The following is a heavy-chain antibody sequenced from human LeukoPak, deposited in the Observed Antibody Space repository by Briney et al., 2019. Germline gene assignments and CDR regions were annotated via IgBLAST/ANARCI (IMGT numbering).Heavy chain of an antibody. J-gene: IGHJ4*02. Sequence: SETLSLTCTVSGGSISSYYWSWIRQPPGKGLEWIGYIYYSGSTNYNPSLKSRVTISVDTSKNQFSLKLNSVTAADTAVYFCARSGYTSGWYDYWGQGTLVTVSS. D-gene: IGHD6-19*01. V-gene: IGHV4-59*01. CDR2: IYYSGST. CDR3: ARSGYTSGWYDY. CDR1: GGSISSYY.